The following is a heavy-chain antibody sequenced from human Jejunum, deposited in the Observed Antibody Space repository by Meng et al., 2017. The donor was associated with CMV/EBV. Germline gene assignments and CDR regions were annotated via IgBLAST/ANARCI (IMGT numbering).Heavy chain of an antibody. V-gene: IGHV5-51*01. D-gene: IGHD3-3*01. CDR1: TNNW. CDR2: IYPADSDT. CDR3: ARGAGRITVFGVVMSWFDP. J-gene: IGHJ5*02. Sequence: TNNWIGWVRKMAGKGPEWMGIIYPADSDTRYSPAFQGQVTISADKSISTAFLQWSSLKASDTAMYYCARGAGRITVFGVVMSWFDPWGQGTLVTVSS.